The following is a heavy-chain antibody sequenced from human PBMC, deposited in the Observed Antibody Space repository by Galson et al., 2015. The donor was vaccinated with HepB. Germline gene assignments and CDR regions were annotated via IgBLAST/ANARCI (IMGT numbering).Heavy chain of an antibody. CDR3: ATRSGASGWYSYFQH. Sequence: SLRLSCAASGFTFRIYGMSWVRQAPGKGLEWVSGIDGSGDRTEYADSVKGRFTISRDISKNTVYLQMNRLRVEDTAVYYCATRSGASGWYSYFQHWGQGTLVTVSS. CDR2: IDGSGDRT. D-gene: IGHD6-19*01. J-gene: IGHJ1*01. CDR1: GFTFRIYG. V-gene: IGHV3-23*01.